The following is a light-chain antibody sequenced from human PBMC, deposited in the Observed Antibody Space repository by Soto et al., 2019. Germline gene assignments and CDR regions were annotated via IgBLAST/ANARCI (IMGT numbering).Light chain of an antibody. CDR3: QSYDADILI. CDR2: EDD. CDR1: SGNIVSNY. Sequence: NFMLTQPHSVSGSPGKTVTISCTRSSGNIVSNYVQSYQQRPGSSPTTVIFEDDDRPSGVPDRFSASLDTSTNSASLTISGLKPEDEADYYCQSYDADILIFGGGTKLTVL. J-gene: IGLJ2*01. V-gene: IGLV6-57*01.